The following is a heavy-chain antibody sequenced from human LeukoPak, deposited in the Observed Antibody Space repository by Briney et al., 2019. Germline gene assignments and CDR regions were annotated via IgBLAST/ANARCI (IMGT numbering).Heavy chain of an antibody. CDR2: ISGSGGST. CDR1: GFTFSSYA. CDR3: AKNTEVAYGYGSNAFDI. Sequence: PGGSLRLSCAASGFTFSSYAMSWVRQAPGKGLEWVSAISGSGGSTYYADSVKGRFTISRDNSKNTLYLQMNSLRAEDTAVYYCAKNTEVAYGYGSNAFDIWGQGTMVTVSS. J-gene: IGHJ3*02. V-gene: IGHV3-23*01. D-gene: IGHD5-18*01.